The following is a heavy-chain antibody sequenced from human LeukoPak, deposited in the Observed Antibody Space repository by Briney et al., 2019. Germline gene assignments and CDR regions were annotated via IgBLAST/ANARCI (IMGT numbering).Heavy chain of an antibody. V-gene: IGHV3-23*01. CDR1: GFTFSSYT. D-gene: IGHD3-10*01. J-gene: IGHJ4*02. Sequence: PGGSLRLSCAASGFTFSSYTMSWVRQAPGKGLEWVSAIGGRDGSTYYADSVKGRFTISRANSKNTLYVQMNSLRAEDTAVYYCAKGHYYGSGSLDHWGQGTLVTVSS. CDR2: IGGRDGST. CDR3: AKGHYYGSGSLDH.